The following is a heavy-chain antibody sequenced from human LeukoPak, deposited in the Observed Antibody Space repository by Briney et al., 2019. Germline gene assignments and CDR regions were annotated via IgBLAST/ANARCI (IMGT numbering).Heavy chain of an antibody. D-gene: IGHD6-6*01. V-gene: IGHV3-21*01. CDR3: ARSYSSSRGTFDY. Sequence: PGGSLRLSCAASGFTFSSYGMDWVRQGPGKGLEWVSYITSSSSYIYYADSVKGRFTVSRDNAKNSLYLQMNSLRAEDTAVYYCARSYSSSRGTFDYWGRGTLVTVSS. CDR2: ITSSSSYI. CDR1: GFTFSSYG. J-gene: IGHJ4*02.